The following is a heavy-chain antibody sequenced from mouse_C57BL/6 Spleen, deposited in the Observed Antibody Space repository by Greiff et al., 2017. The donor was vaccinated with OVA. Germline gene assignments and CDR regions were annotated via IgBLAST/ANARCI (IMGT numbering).Heavy chain of an antibody. CDR2: ISDGGSYT. J-gene: IGHJ1*03. CDR3: ARDDGNYGYWYCDV. Sequence: EVQLVESGGGLVKPGGSLKLSCAASGFTFSSYAMSWVRQTPEKRLEWVATISDGGSYTYYTDNVKGRFTISRDNAKNNLYLQMSHLKSEDTAMYDCARDDGNYGYWYCDVWGTGTTVTVSS. CDR1: GFTFSSYA. V-gene: IGHV5-4*01. D-gene: IGHD2-1*01.